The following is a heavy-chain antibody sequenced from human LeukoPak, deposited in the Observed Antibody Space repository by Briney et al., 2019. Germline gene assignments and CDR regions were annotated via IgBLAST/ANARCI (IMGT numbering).Heavy chain of an antibody. V-gene: IGHV3-64*01. D-gene: IGHD6-19*01. Sequence: GGSLRLSCAASGFTFSSYAMHWARQAPGKGLEYVSAISSNGGSTYYANSVKGRFTISRDNSKNTLYLQMGSLRAEDMAVYYCARVLAVAGTGAFDIWGQGTMVTVSS. CDR1: GFTFSSYA. CDR2: ISSNGGST. J-gene: IGHJ3*02. CDR3: ARVLAVAGTGAFDI.